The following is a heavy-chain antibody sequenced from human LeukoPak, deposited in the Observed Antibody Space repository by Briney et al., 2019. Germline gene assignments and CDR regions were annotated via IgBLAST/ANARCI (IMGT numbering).Heavy chain of an antibody. CDR1: GYTFTSYD. CDR2: MNPNSGNT. Sequence: ASVKVSCKASGYTFTSYDINWVRQATGQGLEWMGWMNPNSGNTGYAQKFQGRVTMTSNTSISTAYMELSSLRSEDTAVYYRASPGRDYYDPSGYYPFDYWGQGTLITVSS. J-gene: IGHJ4*02. V-gene: IGHV1-8*01. CDR3: ASPGRDYYDPSGYYPFDY. D-gene: IGHD3-22*01.